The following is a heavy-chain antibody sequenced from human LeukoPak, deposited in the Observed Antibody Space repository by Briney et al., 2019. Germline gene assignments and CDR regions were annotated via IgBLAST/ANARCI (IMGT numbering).Heavy chain of an antibody. Sequence: SETLSLTCTVSGGSISSYYWSSIRQPPGKGLEWIGYIYYSGSTNYNPSLKSRVTISVDTSKNQFSLKLSSVTAADTAVYYCARGPTPYYFDYWGQGTLVTVSS. D-gene: IGHD4-17*01. CDR2: IYYSGST. CDR1: GGSISSYY. V-gene: IGHV4-59*01. CDR3: ARGPTPYYFDY. J-gene: IGHJ4*02.